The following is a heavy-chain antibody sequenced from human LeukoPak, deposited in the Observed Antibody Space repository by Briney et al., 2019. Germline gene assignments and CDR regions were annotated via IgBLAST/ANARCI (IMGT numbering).Heavy chain of an antibody. J-gene: IGHJ6*04. CDR1: GFTFSSYE. Sequence: PGGSLRLSCAAPGFTFSSYEMNWVRQAPGKGLGWVSYISSSGSIIYYADSVKGRFTISRDNAKNSLYLQMNSLRAEDAAVYYCAELGITMIGGVWGKGTTVTISS. V-gene: IGHV3-48*03. D-gene: IGHD3-10*02. CDR2: ISSSGSII. CDR3: AELGITMIGGV.